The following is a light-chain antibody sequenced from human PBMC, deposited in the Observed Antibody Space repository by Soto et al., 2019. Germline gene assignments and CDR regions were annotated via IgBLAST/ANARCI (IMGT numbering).Light chain of an antibody. CDR2: AAS. Sequence: DIQMTQSPSSLSASVGDRVTITCRASQSISSYLNWYQQKPGKAPKLLIYAASSLQSGVPSRFSGSGSGTDFTLTISSLQPEDFATYYCQQSYSIPPWTFGQATKVEIK. J-gene: IGKJ1*01. CDR1: QSISSY. CDR3: QQSYSIPPWT. V-gene: IGKV1-39*01.